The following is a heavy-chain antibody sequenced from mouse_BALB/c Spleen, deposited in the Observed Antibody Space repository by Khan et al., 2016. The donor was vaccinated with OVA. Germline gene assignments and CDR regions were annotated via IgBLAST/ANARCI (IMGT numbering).Heavy chain of an antibody. V-gene: IGHV1-26*01. CDR3: ARGLFDV. Sequence: EVELVESGPELVKPGASVKMSCKASGYTFTNYYMKWVRQSPGKSLEWIGDINPNNGDTFYNQEFKGKATLTVDRSSSTAYMQLNSLTSEDSAVYYCARGLFDVWGAGTTVTVSS. CDR2: INPNNGDT. CDR1: GYTFTNYY. J-gene: IGHJ1*01.